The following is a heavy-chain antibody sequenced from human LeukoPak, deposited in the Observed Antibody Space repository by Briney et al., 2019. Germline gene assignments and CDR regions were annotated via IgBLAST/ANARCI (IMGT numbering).Heavy chain of an antibody. V-gene: IGHV3-66*01. CDR1: GFTVSSNY. J-gene: IGHJ4*02. D-gene: IGHD3-22*01. CDR3: ARDGPTYYYDSSGYGPDDY. CDR2: IYSGDST. Sequence: GGSLRLSCAASGFTVSSNYMSWVRQAPGKGLEWVSVIYSGDSTYYADSVKGRFTISRDNSKNTLYLQMNSLRAEDTAVYYCARDGPTYYYDSSGYGPDDYWGQGTLVTVSS.